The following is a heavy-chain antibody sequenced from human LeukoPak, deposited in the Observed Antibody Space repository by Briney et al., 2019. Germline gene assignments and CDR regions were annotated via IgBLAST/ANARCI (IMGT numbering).Heavy chain of an antibody. CDR3: ARQEVVVVPAASDWFDP. D-gene: IGHD2-2*01. CDR1: GGSISSSSYY. J-gene: IGHJ5*02. CDR2: IYYSGST. V-gene: IGHV4-39*01. Sequence: SETLSLTCTVSGGSISSSSYYWGWIRQPPGTGLEWIGSIYYSGSTYYNPSLKSRVTISVDTSKNQFSLKLSSVTAADTAVYYCARQEVVVVPAASDWFDPWGQGTLVTVSS.